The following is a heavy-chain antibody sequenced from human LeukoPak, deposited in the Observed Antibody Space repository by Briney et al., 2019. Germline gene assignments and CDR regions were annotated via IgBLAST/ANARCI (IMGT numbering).Heavy chain of an antibody. V-gene: IGHV3-7*01. Sequence: GGSLRLSCAVSGFTFSHYYMSWVRQAPGKGLEWVANINQDGSERYYVDSVKGRFTISRDNAKSSLYLQMNSLRAEDTAVYYCARDRYYYDSSGYYIYSDYWGQGTLVTVSS. CDR3: ARDRYYYDSSGYYIYSDY. CDR1: GFTFSHYY. CDR2: INQDGSER. J-gene: IGHJ4*02. D-gene: IGHD3-22*01.